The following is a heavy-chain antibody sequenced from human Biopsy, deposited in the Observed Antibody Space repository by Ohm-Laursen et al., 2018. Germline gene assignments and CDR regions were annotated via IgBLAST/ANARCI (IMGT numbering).Heavy chain of an antibody. CDR3: ARDRGGARYGMDV. V-gene: IGHV3-9*01. D-gene: IGHD1-26*01. CDR2: IRRNCAII. Sequence: LSLTCAASGFTFDDYGMHWVRQPPGKGLEWVSGIRRNCAIIDYADSVRGRFAISRDNARRFLFLQMNNLKSEDTAFYYCARDRGGARYGMDVWGRGTTVTVSS. CDR1: GFTFDDYG. J-gene: IGHJ6*02.